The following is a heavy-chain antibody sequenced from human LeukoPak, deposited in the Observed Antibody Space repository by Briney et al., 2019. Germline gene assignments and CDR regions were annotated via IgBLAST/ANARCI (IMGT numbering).Heavy chain of an antibody. V-gene: IGHV1-46*01. CDR1: GYTFTSYY. Sequence: ASVKVSCKASGYTFTSYYMHWVRQAPGQGLEWMGMINPSGGSTTYAQKFQGRVTLTRDTSTSTVYMELSSLRSEDTAVYHCARVPPYGGYVNYWGQGTLVTVSS. CDR3: ARVPPYGGYVNY. J-gene: IGHJ4*02. CDR2: INPSGGST. D-gene: IGHD5-12*01.